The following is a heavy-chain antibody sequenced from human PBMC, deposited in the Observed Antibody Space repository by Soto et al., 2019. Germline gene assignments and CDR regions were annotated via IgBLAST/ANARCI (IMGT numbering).Heavy chain of an antibody. V-gene: IGHV3-23*01. Sequence: EVQLLESGGGLVQPGGSLRLSCAASGFTFSSYAMGWVRQAPGKGLEWVSSISGRGGTTYYADSVKGRFTISRDSSKNTLYLHMNSLRAEDTAVYYCAKTAEAVAGTVYGYWGQGTLVTVSS. J-gene: IGHJ4*02. CDR2: ISGRGGTT. CDR3: AKTAEAVAGTVYGY. D-gene: IGHD6-19*01. CDR1: GFTFSSYA.